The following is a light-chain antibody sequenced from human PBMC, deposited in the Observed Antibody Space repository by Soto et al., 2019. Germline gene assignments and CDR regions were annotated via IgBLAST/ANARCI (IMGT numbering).Light chain of an antibody. Sequence: QSVLTQPASVSGSPGRSITISCTGTSSDVGSYNLISWYQQYPDKAPKLMIYEVSKRPSGVSNRFSGSKSGNTASLTISGLQAEDEADYYCCSYAGSSTFYVFGSGTKVTAL. V-gene: IGLV2-23*02. J-gene: IGLJ1*01. CDR2: EVS. CDR3: CSYAGSSTFYV. CDR1: SSDVGSYNL.